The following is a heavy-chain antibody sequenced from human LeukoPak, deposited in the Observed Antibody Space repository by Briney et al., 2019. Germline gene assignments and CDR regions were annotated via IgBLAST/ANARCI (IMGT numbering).Heavy chain of an antibody. V-gene: IGHV4-59*08. Sequence: PSETLSLTCTVSGGSISSYYWSWIRQPPGKGLEWIGYIYYSGSTNYNPSLKSRVTISVDTSKNQFSLKLSSVAAADTAVYYCARWEVGATTFDPWGQGTLATLSS. D-gene: IGHD1-26*01. CDR1: GGSISSYY. CDR2: IYYSGST. CDR3: ARWEVGATTFDP. J-gene: IGHJ5*02.